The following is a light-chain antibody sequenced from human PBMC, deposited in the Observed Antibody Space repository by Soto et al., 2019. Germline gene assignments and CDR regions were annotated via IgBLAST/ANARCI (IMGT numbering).Light chain of an antibody. V-gene: IGLV2-14*01. CDR1: SSDVGGFNY. Sequence: QSALTQPASVSGSPGQSITISCTGTSSDVGGFNYVSWYQQHPGKAPKLLVFEVSNRPSGVSYRFSGSKSGNTASLTISVLRAQDEADYYCSSYTSSSTRVFGTGTKVPVL. CDR3: SSYTSSSTRV. J-gene: IGLJ1*01. CDR2: EVS.